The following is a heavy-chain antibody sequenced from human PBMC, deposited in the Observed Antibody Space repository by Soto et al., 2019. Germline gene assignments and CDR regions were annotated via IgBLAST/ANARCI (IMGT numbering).Heavy chain of an antibody. J-gene: IGHJ6*02. Sequence: QVQLVKSGAEVKKPGSSVKVSCKTSRDTFNKYAFNWVRQAPGQGLEWMGWIIPIFSSRNYAEKFQGRVTITADDSTTTASMELRSLGCEDTAVYYCARGEPYLGVWGQGTTVTVSS. V-gene: IGHV1-69*01. CDR2: IIPIFSSR. CDR1: RDTFNKYA. CDR3: ARGEPYLGV. D-gene: IGHD3-16*01.